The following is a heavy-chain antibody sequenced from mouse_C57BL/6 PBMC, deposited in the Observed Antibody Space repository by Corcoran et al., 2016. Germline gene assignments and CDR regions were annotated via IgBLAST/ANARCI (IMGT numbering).Heavy chain of an antibody. D-gene: IGHD3-2*02. CDR3: ARKTAQGYYFDY. J-gene: IGHJ2*01. Sequence: EVQLQQSGPELVKPGPSVKISCQASGYTFTDYYMNWVKQSHGKSLEWIGDINPNNGGTSYNQKFKGKATLTVDKSSSTAYMELRSLTSEDSAVYYCARKTAQGYYFDYWGQGTTLTVSS. V-gene: IGHV1-26*01. CDR2: INPNNGGT. CDR1: GYTFTDYY.